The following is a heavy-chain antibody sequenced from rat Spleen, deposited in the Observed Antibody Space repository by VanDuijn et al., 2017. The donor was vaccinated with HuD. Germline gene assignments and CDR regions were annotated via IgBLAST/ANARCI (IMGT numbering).Heavy chain of an antibody. CDR1: GFTFSDYA. Sequence: EVQLVESGGGLVQPGNSLKLSCAASGFTFSDYAMAWVRQSPKKGLEWVATIIYDGSSTYYRDSVKGRFTISRDNAKSTLYLQMDSLRSEDTATYYCATHIYGGYSESWFAYWGQGTLVTVSS. J-gene: IGHJ3*01. V-gene: IGHV5S10*01. CDR3: ATHIYGGYSESWFAY. CDR2: IIYDGSST. D-gene: IGHD1-11*01.